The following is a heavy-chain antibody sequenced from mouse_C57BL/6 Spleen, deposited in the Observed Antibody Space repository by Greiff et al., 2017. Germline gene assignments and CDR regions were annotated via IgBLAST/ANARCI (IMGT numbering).Heavy chain of an antibody. CDR1: GYSFTDYN. CDR2: INPNYGTT. Sequence: EVKVVESGPELVKPGASVKISCKASGYSFTDYNMNWVKQSNGKSLEWIGVINPNYGTTSYNQKFKGKATLTVDQSSSTAYMQLNSLTSEDSAVYYCASYGNGGYFDVWGTGTTVTVSS. D-gene: IGHD2-1*01. J-gene: IGHJ1*03. CDR3: ASYGNGGYFDV. V-gene: IGHV1-39*01.